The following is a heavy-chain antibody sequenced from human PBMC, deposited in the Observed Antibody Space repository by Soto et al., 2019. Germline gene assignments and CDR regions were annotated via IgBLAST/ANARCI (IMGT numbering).Heavy chain of an antibody. CDR2: ISSSSSYI. CDR3: ARESYYYYYMEV. CDR1: GFTFSSYS. Sequence: EVQLVESGGGLVKPGGSLRLSCAASGFTFSSYSMNWVRQAPGKGLEWVSSISSSSSYIYYADSVQGRVTISRDNAKNSLYLQMNSLRAEDTAVYYCARESYYYYYMEVWGKGTTVTVSS. V-gene: IGHV3-21*01. J-gene: IGHJ6*03.